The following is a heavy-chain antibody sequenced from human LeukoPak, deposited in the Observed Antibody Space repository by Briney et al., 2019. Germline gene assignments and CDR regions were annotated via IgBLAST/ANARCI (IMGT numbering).Heavy chain of an antibody. CDR1: GYTFTSYG. Sequence: GASVKVSCKASGYTFTSYGISWVRQAPGQGLEWMGGIIPIFGTANYAQKFQGRVTITADKSTSTAYMELSSLRSEDTAVYYCARVMVRGVTYYYYYMDVWGKGTTVTVSS. CDR3: ARVMVRGVTYYYYYMDV. J-gene: IGHJ6*03. V-gene: IGHV1-69*06. D-gene: IGHD3-10*01. CDR2: IIPIFGTA.